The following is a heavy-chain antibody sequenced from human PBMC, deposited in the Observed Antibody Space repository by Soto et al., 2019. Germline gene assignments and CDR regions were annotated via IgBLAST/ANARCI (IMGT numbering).Heavy chain of an antibody. D-gene: IGHD2-2*01. Sequence: PVGSLRLSCTGSGFTFGDYAMSWSRQAPGKGLEWVGVIRSKAYGETTDYAASVKGRFTILRDGSKSIAYLQMNRLQSEDTGVYYCTRYTYTSRYSYYGMDVWGHGTTVTVSS. CDR1: GFTFGDYA. J-gene: IGHJ6*02. V-gene: IGHV3-49*01. CDR2: IRSKAYGETT. CDR3: TRYTYTSRYSYYGMDV.